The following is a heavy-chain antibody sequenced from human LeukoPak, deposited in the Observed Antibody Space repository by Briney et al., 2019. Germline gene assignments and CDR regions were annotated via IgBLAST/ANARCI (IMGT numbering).Heavy chain of an antibody. D-gene: IGHD3-22*01. CDR1: GGSFSGYY. V-gene: IGHV4-34*01. CDR3: ASFHYYDSRTGGPIDY. Sequence: PSETLSLTCAVYGGSFSGYYWSWIRQPPGKGLEWIGEINHSGSTNYNPSLKSRVTISVDTSKNQFSLKLSSVTDADTAVYYCASFHYYDSRTGGPIDYWGQGTLVTVSS. CDR2: INHSGST. J-gene: IGHJ4*02.